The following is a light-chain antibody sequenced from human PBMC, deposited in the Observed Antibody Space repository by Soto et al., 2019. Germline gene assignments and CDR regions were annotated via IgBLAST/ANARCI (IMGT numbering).Light chain of an antibody. V-gene: IGKV3-11*01. CDR3: QQRGNWPVT. J-gene: IGKJ4*01. Sequence: IVLTQSPATLSLSPGERATLSCRASQSVKSHVAWYQLKPGQSPRLLIFDTTNRATGTPTRFSGSASGTDFTLTISRLEPEDFAVYYCQQRGNWPVTFGGGTKVEI. CDR1: QSVKSH. CDR2: DTT.